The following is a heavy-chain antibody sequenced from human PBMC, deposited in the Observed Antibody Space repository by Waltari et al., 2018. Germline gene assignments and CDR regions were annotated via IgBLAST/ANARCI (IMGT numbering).Heavy chain of an antibody. CDR3: AKDTYYYDSSGYYGHYYYYYMDV. Sequence: EVQLLESGGGLVQPGGSLRLSCAASGFTFSSYAMSWVRQAPGKGLAWVSVIYSGGSTYYADSVKGRFTISRDNSKNTLYLQMNSLRAEDTAVYYCAKDTYYYDSSGYYGHYYYYYMDVWGKGTTVTVSS. CDR1: GFTFSSYA. V-gene: IGHV3-23*03. D-gene: IGHD3-22*01. J-gene: IGHJ6*03. CDR2: IYSGGST.